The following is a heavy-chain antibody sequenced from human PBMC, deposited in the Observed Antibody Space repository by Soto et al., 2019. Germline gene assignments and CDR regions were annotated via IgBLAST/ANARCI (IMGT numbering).Heavy chain of an antibody. D-gene: IGHD2-2*01. CDR2: ISAYNGNT. Sequence: ASVKVSCKASGYTFTSYGISWVRQAPGQGLEWMGWISAYNGNTNYAQKLQGRVTMTTDTSTSTAYMELRSLRSDDTAVYYCARSGSKDIVVVPAAMSGDYWGQGTLVTVSS. CDR1: GYTFTSYG. V-gene: IGHV1-18*01. CDR3: ARSGSKDIVVVPAAMSGDY. J-gene: IGHJ4*02.